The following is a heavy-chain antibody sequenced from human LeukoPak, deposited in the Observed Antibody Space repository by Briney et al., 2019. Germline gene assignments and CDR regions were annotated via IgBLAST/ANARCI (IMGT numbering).Heavy chain of an antibody. CDR1: GYTFDNYG. J-gene: IGHJ6*03. CDR2: VSSYNGDT. D-gene: IGHD6-6*01. V-gene: IGHV1-18*01. CDR3: ARAEYSSSSYYYYYYMDV. Sequence: ASVKVSCKASGYTFDNYGISWVRQAPGQGLEWMGWVSSYNGDTNYAQKLQGRVTMTTDTSTSTAYMELRSLRSDDTAVYYCARAEYSSSSYYYYYYMDVWGKGTTVTVSS.